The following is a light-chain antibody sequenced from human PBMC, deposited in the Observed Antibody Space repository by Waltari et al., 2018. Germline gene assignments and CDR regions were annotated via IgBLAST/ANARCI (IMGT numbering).Light chain of an antibody. CDR1: NIGSNS. CDR2: YDS. Sequence: SYVVTQSPSVSVAPGETARITCWGDNIGSNSVHWYQQRPGQAPVLVISYDSDRPSGIPERFSGSNSGNTATLTISWVEAEDEADYYCLVWHSTTDHHGVFGGGTKLTVL. J-gene: IGLJ2*01. V-gene: IGLV3-21*04. CDR3: LVWHSTTDHHGV.